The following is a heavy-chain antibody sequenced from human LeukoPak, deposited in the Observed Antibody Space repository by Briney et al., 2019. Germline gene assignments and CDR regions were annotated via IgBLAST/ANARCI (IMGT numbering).Heavy chain of an antibody. CDR2: ISGSGGTT. D-gene: IGHD3-10*01. J-gene: IGHJ5*02. Sequence: GGSLRLSCAASGFTFSGYVMSWVRRAPGKGLGWVSGISGSGGTTDYADSVKGRFTISRDNSKNTLYLQMFSLRADDTAVYYCAKGYYASGKFFDPWGQGTLVTVSS. CDR3: AKGYYASGKFFDP. V-gene: IGHV3-23*01. CDR1: GFTFSGYV.